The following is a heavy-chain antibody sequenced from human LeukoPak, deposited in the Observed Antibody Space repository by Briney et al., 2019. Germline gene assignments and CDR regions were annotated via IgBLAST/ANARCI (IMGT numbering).Heavy chain of an antibody. CDR3: ATDYARSGAFDI. CDR1: GFTFSSNF. D-gene: IGHD3-3*01. CDR2: ISSSSSYI. Sequence: GGSLRLSCAASGFTFSSNFMSWVRQVPGKGLEWVSSISSSSSYIYYADSVKGRFTISRDNAKNSLYLQMNSLRAEDTAVYYCATDYARSGAFDIWGQGTMVTVSS. J-gene: IGHJ3*02. V-gene: IGHV3-21*01.